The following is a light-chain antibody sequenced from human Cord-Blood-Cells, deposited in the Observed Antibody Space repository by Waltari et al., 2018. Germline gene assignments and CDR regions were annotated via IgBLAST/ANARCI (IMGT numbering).Light chain of an antibody. CDR3: QQSYSTPWT. Sequence: DIQMTQSPSSLSASVGDRVTITCRASQSISSYLNWYQQKPGKDPKLLIYAASSLQSGXXXXXXXSXSGTDFTLTISSLQPEDFATYYFQQSYSTPWTFGQGTKVEIK. CDR2: AAS. CDR1: QSISSY. J-gene: IGKJ1*01. V-gene: IGKV1-39*01.